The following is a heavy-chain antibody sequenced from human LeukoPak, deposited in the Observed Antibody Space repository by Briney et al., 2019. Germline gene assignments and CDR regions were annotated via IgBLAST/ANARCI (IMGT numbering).Heavy chain of an antibody. Sequence: PGGSLRLSCATSGFTLSNYAMSWVRQAPGKGLEWVAAISGTGGTTYYADSVKGRFTISRDNSKNTLYLQMNSLRAEDTAVYYCAKGYDFWSVYYHDHAFDIWGQGTMVTVSS. J-gene: IGHJ3*02. D-gene: IGHD3-3*01. CDR2: ISGTGGTT. CDR3: AKGYDFWSVYYHDHAFDI. CDR1: GFTLSNYA. V-gene: IGHV3-23*01.